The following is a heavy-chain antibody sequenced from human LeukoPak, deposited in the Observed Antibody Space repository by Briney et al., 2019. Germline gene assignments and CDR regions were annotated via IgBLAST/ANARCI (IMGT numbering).Heavy chain of an antibody. D-gene: IGHD1-1*01. CDR2: IYPGDFDT. CDR1: GYSFTSYW. V-gene: IGHV5-51*01. CDR3: ARQYQLERPIIEPYNWFDP. Sequence: TGESLKISCKGSGYSFTSYWIGWVRQMPGKGLEWMGIIYPGDFDTRYSPSFQGQVTISADKSISTAYLQWSSLKASDTAMYYCARQYQLERPIIEPYNWFDPWGQGTLVTVSS. J-gene: IGHJ5*02.